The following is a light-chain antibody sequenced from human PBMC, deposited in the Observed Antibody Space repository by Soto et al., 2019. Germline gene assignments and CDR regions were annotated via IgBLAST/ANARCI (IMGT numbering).Light chain of an antibody. Sequence: QSALTQPPSASGSPGQSVTISCTGTSSDVGGYNSVSWYQHHPGKAPKLMIYEVSKRPSGVPDRFSGSKSGNTASLTVSGLQAEDEADYYCSSYAGSSSLVIFGGGTKVTVL. J-gene: IGLJ2*01. CDR3: SSYAGSSSLVI. CDR1: SSDVGGYNS. V-gene: IGLV2-8*01. CDR2: EVS.